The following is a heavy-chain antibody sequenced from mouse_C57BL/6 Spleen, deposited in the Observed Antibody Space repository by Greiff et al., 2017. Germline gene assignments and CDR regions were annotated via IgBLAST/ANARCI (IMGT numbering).Heavy chain of an antibody. D-gene: IGHD2-5*01. CDR3: AREYDSNPSWFAY. CDR2: IYPGDGDT. Sequence: VQLQESGPELVKPGASVKISCKASGYAFSSSWMNWVKQRPGTGLEWIGRIYPGDGDTNYNGKFKGKATLTADKSSSTAYMQLSSLTSEDSAVYFCAREYDSNPSWFAYWGQGTLVTVSA. V-gene: IGHV1-82*01. J-gene: IGHJ3*01. CDR1: GYAFSSSW.